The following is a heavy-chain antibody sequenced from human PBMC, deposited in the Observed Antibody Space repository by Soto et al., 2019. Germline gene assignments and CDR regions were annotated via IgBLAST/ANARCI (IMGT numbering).Heavy chain of an antibody. D-gene: IGHD3-16*01. CDR1: GYTFTAYY. CDR2: INPDSGGT. J-gene: IGHJ4*02. CDR3: ARDNGGSESYQSRANGH. Sequence: QVQLVQSGTEVKKPGASVKVSCKASGYTFTAYYIHWVRQAPGQVLAWMGGINPDSGGTNYEQQYQGMVPMTTDTSINTAYMELTSLKSDDTAVYYCARDNGGSESYQSRANGHWGQGSMVPVAS. V-gene: IGHV1-2*02.